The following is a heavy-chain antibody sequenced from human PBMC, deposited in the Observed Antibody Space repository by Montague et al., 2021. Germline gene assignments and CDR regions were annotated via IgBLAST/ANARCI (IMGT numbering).Heavy chain of an antibody. V-gene: IGHV3-23*01. Sequence: SLRLSCAASGFPFSSYAMSWVRQAPGKGLKWVSSITSGGSTYYADSVTGRSTISRDNSKNTLYLQMSSLRAEDTAVYYCTKDQDDYGDYVDWVDTWGQGTLVTVSS. D-gene: IGHD4-17*01. CDR1: GFPFSSYA. CDR2: ITSGGST. CDR3: TKDQDDYGDYVDWVDT. J-gene: IGHJ5*02.